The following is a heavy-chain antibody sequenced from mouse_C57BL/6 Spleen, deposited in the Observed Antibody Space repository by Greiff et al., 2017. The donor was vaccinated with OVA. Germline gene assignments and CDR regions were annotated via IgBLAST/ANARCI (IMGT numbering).Heavy chain of an antibody. D-gene: IGHD3-1*01. Sequence: EVQLQQSGPELVKPGASVKISCKASGYTFTDYYMNWVKQSHGKSLEWIGDINPNNGGTSYNQKFKGKATLTVDKSSSTAYMELRSLTSEDSAVYYCATLLGYWGQGTTLTVSS. V-gene: IGHV1-26*01. CDR3: ATLLGY. CDR1: GYTFTDYY. CDR2: INPNNGGT. J-gene: IGHJ2*01.